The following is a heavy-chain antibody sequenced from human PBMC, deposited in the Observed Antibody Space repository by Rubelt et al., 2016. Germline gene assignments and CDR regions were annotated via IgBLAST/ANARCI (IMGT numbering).Heavy chain of an antibody. CDR2: MNPNSGNT. Sequence: QVQLVQSGAEVKKPGASVKVSCKASGYTFTSYGISWVRQATGQGLEWMGWMNPNSGNTGYAPKFPGRVTMTRNTSISTAYMELSILKSEDTALYYCARRKDTANGYDYWAREPWSPSPQ. J-gene: IGHJ4*02. V-gene: IGHV1-8*02. D-gene: IGHD5-18*01. CDR1: GYTFTSYG. CDR3: ARRKDTANGYDY.